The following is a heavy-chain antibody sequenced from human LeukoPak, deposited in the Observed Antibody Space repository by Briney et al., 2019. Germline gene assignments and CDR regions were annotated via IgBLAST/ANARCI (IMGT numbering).Heavy chain of an antibody. V-gene: IGHV4-34*01. J-gene: IGHJ4*02. CDR1: GGSFSGYY. CDR2: INLSGST. D-gene: IGHD3-3*01. CDR3: ARVSISLFGVVTAHFDS. Sequence: SDNLSLTCGVSGGSFSGYYWGWIRQPPGKGLEWIGEINLSGSTNYNSSLTSRVTISLDTSKNQFSLNLRSVTTADTAVYYCARVSISLFGVVTAHFDSWGQGTLVAVSS.